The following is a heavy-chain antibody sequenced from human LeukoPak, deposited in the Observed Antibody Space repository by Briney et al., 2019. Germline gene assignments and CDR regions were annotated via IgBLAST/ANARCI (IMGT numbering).Heavy chain of an antibody. J-gene: IGHJ3*02. Sequence: TSETLSLTCTVSGGSISSYYWSWIRQPPGKGLEWIGYIYYSGSTNYNPSLKSRVTISVDTSKNQFSLKLNSVTAADTAVYYCAREAPGGAFDIWGQGTMVTVSS. CDR3: AREAPGGAFDI. CDR1: GGSISSYY. V-gene: IGHV4-59*01. CDR2: IYYSGST. D-gene: IGHD2-8*02.